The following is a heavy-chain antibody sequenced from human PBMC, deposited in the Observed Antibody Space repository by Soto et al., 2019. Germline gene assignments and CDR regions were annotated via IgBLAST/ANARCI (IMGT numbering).Heavy chain of an antibody. V-gene: IGHV1-58*02. D-gene: IGHD5-18*01. J-gene: IGHJ3*02. CDR2: IVVGSGNT. CDR3: AASRGTAMELGGGAFDI. CDR1: GFTFTSSA. Sequence: SVKVSCKASGFTFTSSAMQWVRQARGQRLEWIGWIVVGSGNTNYAQKFQERVTITRDMSTSTAYMELSSLRSEDTAVYYCAASRGTAMELGGGAFDIWGQGTLVTVSS.